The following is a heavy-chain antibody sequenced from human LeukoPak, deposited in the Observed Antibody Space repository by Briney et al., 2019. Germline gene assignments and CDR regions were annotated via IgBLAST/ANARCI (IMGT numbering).Heavy chain of an antibody. Sequence: AASVKVSCKASGGTFSSYAISWVRQAPGQGLEWMGRIIPILGIANYAQKFQGRVTITADKPTSTAYMELSSLRSEDTAVYYCAREGVTPFDYWGQGTLVTVSS. V-gene: IGHV1-69*04. CDR2: IIPILGIA. CDR1: GGTFSSYA. CDR3: AREGVTPFDY. D-gene: IGHD2-21*02. J-gene: IGHJ4*02.